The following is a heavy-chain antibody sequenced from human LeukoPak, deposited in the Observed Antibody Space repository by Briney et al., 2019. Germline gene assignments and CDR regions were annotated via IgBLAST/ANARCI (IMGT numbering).Heavy chain of an antibody. CDR1: GGSITNGDYY. D-gene: IGHD1-26*01. Sequence: PSQTLSLTCIVSGGSITNGDYYWSWIRQHPGKGLEWIAYIYYSGTTYYNPSLKSRLTISVDTSKNQFSLRLSSVTAADTAVYYCARVDRRATVGYYFGMDVWGQGTTVTVSS. V-gene: IGHV4-31*03. CDR3: ARVDRRATVGYYFGMDV. J-gene: IGHJ6*02. CDR2: IYYSGTT.